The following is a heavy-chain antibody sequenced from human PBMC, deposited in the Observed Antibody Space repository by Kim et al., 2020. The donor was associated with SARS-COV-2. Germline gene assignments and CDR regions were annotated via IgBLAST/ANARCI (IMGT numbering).Heavy chain of an antibody. V-gene: IGHV3-30*02. J-gene: IGHJ5*02. CDR3: AKDRGERCFDR. Sequence: GGSLRLSCATSGLIFITHAFHWVRQAPGRGLEWVASISSDGGKTYYADSVKGRFTISRDDSTNTLYLQVSSLRAEDTAIFYCAKDRGERCFDRWYQG. D-gene: IGHD1-1*01. CDR1: GLIFITHA. CDR2: ISSDGGKT.